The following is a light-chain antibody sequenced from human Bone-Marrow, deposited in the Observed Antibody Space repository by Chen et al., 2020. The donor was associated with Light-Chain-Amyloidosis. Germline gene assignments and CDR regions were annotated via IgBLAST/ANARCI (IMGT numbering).Light chain of an antibody. J-gene: IGKJ1*01. Sequence: EIVLTQSPATLSLSPGERATLSCRASQSVSSYLAWYQQKPGQAPRLLIYDASHRATGIPARFSGSGSGTDFTLTISSLEPEDFAVYYCQQRSNWPPGWTFGQGTKVEIK. CDR3: QQRSNWPPGWT. V-gene: IGKV3-11*01. CDR2: DAS. CDR1: QSVSSY.